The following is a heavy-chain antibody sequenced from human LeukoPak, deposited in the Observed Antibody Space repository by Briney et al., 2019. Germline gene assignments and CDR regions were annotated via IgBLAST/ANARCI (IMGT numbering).Heavy chain of an antibody. CDR3: ARSSTGVATIMSAY. CDR1: GFIFTTYY. CDR2: INPSGGST. Sequence: GASVKVSCKASGFIFTTYYMHWVRQAPGQGLEWMGMINPSGGSTAYAQKFRGRVTLTRDTSTSTVYMELSSLRSEDTAVYYCARSSTGVATIMSAYWGQGALVTVSS. V-gene: IGHV1-46*01. J-gene: IGHJ4*02. D-gene: IGHD5-24*01.